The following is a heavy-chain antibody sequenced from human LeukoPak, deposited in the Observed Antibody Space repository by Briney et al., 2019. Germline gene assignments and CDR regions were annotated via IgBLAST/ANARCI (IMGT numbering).Heavy chain of an antibody. D-gene: IGHD1-26*01. Sequence: PGRSLRLSCTGSGFTFGDYTMTWFRQAPGKGLEWVGFIRSKAYGGTTEDAASVKGRFTISRDDSKSIAYLQMNSLKTEDTAVYYCTRGVGGFEAFPDYYYGMDVWGQGTTVTVSS. CDR2: IRSKAYGGTT. J-gene: IGHJ6*02. V-gene: IGHV3-49*03. CDR1: GFTFGDYT. CDR3: TRGVGGFEAFPDYYYGMDV.